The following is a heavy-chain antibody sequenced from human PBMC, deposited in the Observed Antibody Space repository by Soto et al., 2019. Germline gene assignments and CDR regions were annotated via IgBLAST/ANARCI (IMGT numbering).Heavy chain of an antibody. J-gene: IGHJ3*02. V-gene: IGHV3-33*01. CDR1: GFTFSSYG. D-gene: IGHD5-12*01. Sequence: QVQLVESGGGVVQPGRSLRLSCAASGFTFSSYGMHWVRQAPGKGLEWVAVIWYDGSNKYYADSVKGRFTISRDNSKNPLYLQMTSLTAEDTAVSYCARETPTWLSRQVDAFAIWGQGTMVTFSS. CDR3: ARETPTWLSRQVDAFAI. CDR2: IWYDGSNK.